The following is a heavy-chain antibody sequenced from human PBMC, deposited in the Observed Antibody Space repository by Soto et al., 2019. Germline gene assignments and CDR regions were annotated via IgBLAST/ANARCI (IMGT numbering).Heavy chain of an antibody. CDR2: ISGSGGST. J-gene: IGHJ4*02. CDR1: GFTFSSYA. Sequence: EVQLLESGGGLVQPGGSLRLSCAASGFTFSSYAMSWVRQAPGKGLEWVSAISGSGGSTYYADSVKGRFTISRDNSKNTVYLEMNSLRAEDTAVYYCAKDRGTMVRGLLDYWGQGTLVTVSS. D-gene: IGHD3-10*01. V-gene: IGHV3-23*01. CDR3: AKDRGTMVRGLLDY.